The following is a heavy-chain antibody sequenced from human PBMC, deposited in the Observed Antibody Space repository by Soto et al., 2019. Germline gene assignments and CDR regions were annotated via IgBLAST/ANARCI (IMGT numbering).Heavy chain of an antibody. V-gene: IGHV3-74*01. CDR1: GFTFSSYW. CDR2: IKSDGSST. CDR3: TRDFDR. J-gene: IGHJ4*02. D-gene: IGHD3-22*01. Sequence: PVGSLRLSCAASGFTFSSYWMHWVRQAPGKGLVWVSRIKSDGSSTYYADSVKGRFTISRDNAKNTLYLQMNSLRAEDTPVYYCTRDFDRWGQGTLVIVSS.